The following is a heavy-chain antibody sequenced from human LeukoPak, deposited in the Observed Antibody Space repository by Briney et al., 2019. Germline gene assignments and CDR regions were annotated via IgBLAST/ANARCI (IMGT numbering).Heavy chain of an antibody. CDR3: ARHASTVITYTWLDP. Sequence: SQTLSLTCAVYGGSFSGYYWSWIRQPPGKGLEWIGEINDSGSTNYNPSLKSRVIISVDTSKNQFSLKLSSVTAADTAVYYCARHASTVITYTWLDPWGQGTLVTVSS. D-gene: IGHD4-23*01. J-gene: IGHJ5*02. CDR1: GGSFSGYY. V-gene: IGHV4-34*01. CDR2: INDSGST.